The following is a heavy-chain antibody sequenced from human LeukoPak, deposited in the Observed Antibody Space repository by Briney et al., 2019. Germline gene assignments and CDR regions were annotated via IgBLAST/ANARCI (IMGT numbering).Heavy chain of an antibody. CDR2: NYYSGST. CDR3: ARDGGDYVDY. J-gene: IGHJ4*02. V-gene: IGHV4-59*01. D-gene: IGHD4-17*01. CDR1: GGSISSYY. Sequence: PSETLSLTCTVSGGSISSYYWSWIRQPPGKGLEWIGYNYYSGSTNYNPSLKSRVTISVDTSKNQFSLKLSSVTAADTAVYYCARDGGDYVDYWGQETLVTVSS.